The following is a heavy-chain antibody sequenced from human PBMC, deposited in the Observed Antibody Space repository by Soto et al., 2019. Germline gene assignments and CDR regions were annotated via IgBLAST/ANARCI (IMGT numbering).Heavy chain of an antibody. J-gene: IGHJ6*02. CDR1: GGSFSGYY. CDR2: INHSGST. D-gene: IGHD5-12*01. V-gene: IGHV4-34*01. CDR3: ARAGGGYDYYYYYGMDV. Sequence: QVQLQQWGAGLLKPSETLSLTCAVYGGSFSGYYWSWIRQPPGKGLEWIGEINHSGSTNYNPSLNSRVTISVXXSXNXXSLKLRSVTAADTAVYYCARAGGGYDYYYYYGMDVWGQGTTVTVSS.